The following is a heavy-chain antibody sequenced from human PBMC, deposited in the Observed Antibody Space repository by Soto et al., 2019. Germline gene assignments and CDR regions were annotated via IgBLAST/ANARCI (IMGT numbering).Heavy chain of an antibody. Sequence: GGSLRLSCAASGFTFSSYGMHWVRQAPGKGLEWVAVISYDGSNKYYADSVKGRFTISRDNSKNTLYLQMNSLRAEDTAVYYCAKVEKVLWFGELFSGGYYYMDVWGKGTTVTVSS. D-gene: IGHD3-10*01. V-gene: IGHV3-30*18. CDR3: AKVEKVLWFGELFSGGYYYMDV. CDR1: GFTFSSYG. J-gene: IGHJ6*03. CDR2: ISYDGSNK.